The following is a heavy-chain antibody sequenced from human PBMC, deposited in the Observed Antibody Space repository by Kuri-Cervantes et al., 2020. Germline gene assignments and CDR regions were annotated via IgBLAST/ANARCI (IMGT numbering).Heavy chain of an antibody. CDR2: INAGNGNT. CDR1: GYTFTGYA. Sequence: ASVKVSCKASGYTFTGYAMHWVRQAPGQRLEWMGWINAGNGNTKYSQKFQGRVTITRDTSASTVYMELSSLRSEDTAVYYCASSSRRGYYDSSSYYAFDYWGQGTLVTVSS. J-gene: IGHJ4*02. CDR3: ASSSRRGYYDSSSYYAFDY. D-gene: IGHD3-22*01. V-gene: IGHV1-3*01.